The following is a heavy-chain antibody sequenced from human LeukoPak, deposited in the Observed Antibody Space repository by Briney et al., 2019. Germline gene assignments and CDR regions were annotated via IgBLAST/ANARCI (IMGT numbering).Heavy chain of an antibody. CDR3: ARDRGERDSSWSLPAHGFDI. CDR2: IFPIFGTA. D-gene: IGHD6-13*01. CDR1: GVTFNSYA. J-gene: IGHJ3*02. V-gene: IGHV1-69*05. Sequence: SVKVSCKASGVTFNSYAINLVRQAPGQGLEWIGRIFPIFGTANYAQKFQGRVTVTTDESTNTAYMELSSLRPEDTAMYYCARDRGERDSSWSLPAHGFDIWGQGTMVTVSS.